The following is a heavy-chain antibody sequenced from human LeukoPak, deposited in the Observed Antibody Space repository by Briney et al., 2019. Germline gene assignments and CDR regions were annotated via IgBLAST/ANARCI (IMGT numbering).Heavy chain of an antibody. V-gene: IGHV4-59*08. D-gene: IGHD3-3*01. CDR2: IYYSVNT. J-gene: IGHJ4*02. Sequence: PSETLSLTCTVSGGSISIYYWSCIRQPPGKGLEWIGYIYYSVNTNYTPSLKSRVTISVYTSKNQFSLKLCSVTAADTAVYYCARSLPEEDFWSGYYGFDYWGQGTLVTVSS. CDR3: ARSLPEEDFWSGYYGFDY. CDR1: GGSISIYY.